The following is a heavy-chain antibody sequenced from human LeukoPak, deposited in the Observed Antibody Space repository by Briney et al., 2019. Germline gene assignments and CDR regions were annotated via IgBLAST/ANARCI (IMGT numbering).Heavy chain of an antibody. D-gene: IGHD3-3*01. Sequence: PSETLSLTCTVSGGSISSYYWSWIRQPAGKGLEWIGRIYTSGSTNYNPSLKSRVTMSVDTSKNQFSLKLSSVTAADTAVYYCARDAIFGVVIQAFDIWGQETMVTVSS. CDR3: ARDAIFGVVIQAFDI. CDR2: IYTSGST. J-gene: IGHJ3*02. CDR1: GGSISSYY. V-gene: IGHV4-4*07.